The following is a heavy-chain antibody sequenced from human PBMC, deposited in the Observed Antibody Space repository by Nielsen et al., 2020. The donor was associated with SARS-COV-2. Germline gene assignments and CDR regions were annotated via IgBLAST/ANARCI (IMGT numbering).Heavy chain of an antibody. J-gene: IGHJ6*02. D-gene: IGHD6-25*01. CDR3: ARALSSGGSMDV. V-gene: IGHV3-13*04. Sequence: GVLKISCAASGFTFSSYDMHWVRQATGKGLEWVSAIGTAGDTYYPGSVKGRFTISRENAKNSLYLQMNSLRAGDTAVYYCARALSSGGSMDVWGQGTTVTVSS. CDR1: GFTFSSYD. CDR2: IGTAGDT.